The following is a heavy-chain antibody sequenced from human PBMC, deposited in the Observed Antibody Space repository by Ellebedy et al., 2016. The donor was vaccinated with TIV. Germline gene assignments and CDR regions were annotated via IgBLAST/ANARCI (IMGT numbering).Heavy chain of an antibody. J-gene: IGHJ4*02. CDR1: GYSFTTFT. V-gene: IGHV1-3*01. CDR2: INPDNGDT. D-gene: IGHD3-22*01. Sequence: AASVKVSCKASGYSFTTFTIHWVRQAPGQRPEWMGWINPDNGDTKHSQKFQARVTITRDTFASTAYMELSSLRSDDTAVYYCATSKLYLDTSGYFDYWGQGTLVTVSS. CDR3: ATSKLYLDTSGYFDY.